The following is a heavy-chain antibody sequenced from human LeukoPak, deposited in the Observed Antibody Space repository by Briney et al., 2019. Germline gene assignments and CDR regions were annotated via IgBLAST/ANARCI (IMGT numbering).Heavy chain of an antibody. CDR1: GFTFSSYW. Sequence: GGSLRLSCAASGFTFSSYWMSWVRQAPGKGLEWVANIKQDGSEKYYVDSVKGRFTISRDNAKNSLYLQMNSLRAEDTALYHCARVLYYGSGSYYFDYWGQGTLVTVSS. CDR3: ARVLYYGSGSYYFDY. J-gene: IGHJ4*02. D-gene: IGHD3-10*01. V-gene: IGHV3-7*03. CDR2: IKQDGSEK.